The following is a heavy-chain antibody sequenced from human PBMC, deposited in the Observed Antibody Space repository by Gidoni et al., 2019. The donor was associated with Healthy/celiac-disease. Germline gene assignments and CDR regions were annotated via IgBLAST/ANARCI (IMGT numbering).Heavy chain of an antibody. V-gene: IGHV3-9*01. Sequence: EVQLVESGGGLVQPVRALRLSCAASGLSLDDYAMHCVRQAPGKGLEWVSVISWNSGSIGYADSVKGRFTISRDNAKNSLDLQMSSLRAEDTALYYCAKDNQAARRGMWVDYWGQGTLVTVSS. D-gene: IGHD6-6*01. CDR1: GLSLDDYA. CDR3: AKDNQAARRGMWVDY. CDR2: ISWNSGSI. J-gene: IGHJ4*02.